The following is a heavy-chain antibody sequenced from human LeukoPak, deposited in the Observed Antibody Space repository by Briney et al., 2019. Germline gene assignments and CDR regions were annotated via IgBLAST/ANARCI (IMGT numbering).Heavy chain of an antibody. CDR3: AKTFEGSGSYDY. V-gene: IGHV3-9*01. D-gene: IGHD3-10*01. CDR2: ISWNSGSI. Sequence: GGSLRLSCAASGFTFDDYAMHWVRQAPGKGLEWVSGISWNSGSIGYADSVKGRFTISRDNTKNSLYLQMNSLRAEDTALCYCAKTFEGSGSYDYWGQGTLVTVSS. J-gene: IGHJ4*02. CDR1: GFTFDDYA.